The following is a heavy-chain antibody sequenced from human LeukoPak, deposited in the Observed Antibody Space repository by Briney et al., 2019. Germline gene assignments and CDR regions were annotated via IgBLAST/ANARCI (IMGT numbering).Heavy chain of an antibody. Sequence: SETLSLTCTVSGGSISSYYWSWIRQPAGKGLEWTGRIYTSGSTNYNPSLKSRVTMSVDTSKNQFSLKLSSVTAADTAVYYCASSGWFSVFMDVWGKGTTVTVSS. CDR2: IYTSGST. D-gene: IGHD6-19*01. V-gene: IGHV4-4*07. CDR1: GGSISSYY. CDR3: ASSGWFSVFMDV. J-gene: IGHJ6*03.